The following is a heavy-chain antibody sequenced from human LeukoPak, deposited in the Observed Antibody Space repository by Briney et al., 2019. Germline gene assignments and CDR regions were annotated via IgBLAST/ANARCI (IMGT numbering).Heavy chain of an antibody. D-gene: IGHD4/OR15-4a*01. CDR2: IYSGGST. J-gene: IGHJ4*02. V-gene: IGHV3-53*01. CDR3: ARRAGAYSHPYDY. CDR1: GFTFSNYG. Sequence: GGSLRLSCAASGFTFSNYGMGWVRQAPGKGLEWVSFIYSGGSTYYADSVKGRFTISRDNSKNTLYLQMNSLRADDTAVYYCARRAGAYSHPYDYWGQGTLVTVSS.